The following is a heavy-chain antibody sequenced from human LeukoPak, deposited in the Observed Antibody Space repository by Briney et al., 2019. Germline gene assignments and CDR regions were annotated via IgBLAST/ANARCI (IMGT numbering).Heavy chain of an antibody. D-gene: IGHD3-10*01. CDR1: RFTLSSYG. CDR2: ISYDGSNK. Sequence: RRSLRHSCAASRFTLSSYGMHWVRQAPGKGLEWVAVISYDGSNKYYAGSVKGRFTISRDNSKNTLYLQMNSLRAEDTAVYYCEKVGFGELLPDYWGQGTLVTVSS. V-gene: IGHV3-30*18. J-gene: IGHJ4*02. CDR3: EKVGFGELLPDY.